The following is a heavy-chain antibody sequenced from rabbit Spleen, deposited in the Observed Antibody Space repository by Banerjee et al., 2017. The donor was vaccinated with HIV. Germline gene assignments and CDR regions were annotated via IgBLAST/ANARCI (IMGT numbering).Heavy chain of an antibody. D-gene: IGHD8-1*01. CDR1: GFSFSDRDV. J-gene: IGHJ6*01. V-gene: IGHV1S47*01. Sequence: QEQLVESGGGLVKPEGSLTLTCKASGFSFSDRDVMCWVRQAPGKGLEWIACINAATGNTYYASWVNGRFTISSHNAQNTLYLQLNSLTAADTATYFCVRDRADIGSSFSSYGMDLWGPGTLVTVS. CDR3: VRDRADIGSSFSSYGMDL. CDR2: INAATGNT.